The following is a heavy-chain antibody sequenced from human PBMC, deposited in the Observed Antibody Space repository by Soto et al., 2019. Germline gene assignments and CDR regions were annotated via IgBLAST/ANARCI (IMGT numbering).Heavy chain of an antibody. J-gene: IGHJ4*02. D-gene: IGHD6-13*01. CDR1: GYSFSSHA. Sequence: QVQLEQSGSEVKKSGSSVKVSCKASGYSFSSHAVSWVRQAPGQGLEWMGGIIPVFGTPSYAQKFQGRVTISADKSTNTSSLELRSLRSEDTAVYYCARGGAVSTSWYWGDGLDSWGQGTQVTVSS. V-gene: IGHV1-69*06. CDR2: IIPVFGTP. CDR3: ARGGAVSTSWYWGDGLDS.